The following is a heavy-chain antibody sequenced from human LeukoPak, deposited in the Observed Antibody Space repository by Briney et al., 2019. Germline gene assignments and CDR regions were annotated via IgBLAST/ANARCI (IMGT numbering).Heavy chain of an antibody. CDR1: GFTFSSYG. V-gene: IGHV3-33*01. CDR2: IWYDGSNK. J-gene: IGHJ4*02. Sequence: GRSLRLSCAASGFTFSSYGMHWVRQAPGKGLEWVAVIWYDGSNKYYADSVKGRFTISRDNSKNTLYLQMNSLRAEDTAVYYCARVGYTAMGPGDYWGQGTLVTVSS. D-gene: IGHD5-18*01. CDR3: ARVGYTAMGPGDY.